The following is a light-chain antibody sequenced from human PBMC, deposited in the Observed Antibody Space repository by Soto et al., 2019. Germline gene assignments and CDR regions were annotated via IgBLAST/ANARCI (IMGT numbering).Light chain of an antibody. CDR2: AAS. CDR1: QGISSY. Sequence: IQLTQSPSSLSASVGDRVTITCRASQGISSYLAWYQQKPGKAPKLLIYAASTLQSGVPSRFSGRGSGTDFTLTIRSLQPEDFATYYCQQLNNYPRTFGQGTKLEIK. J-gene: IGKJ2*01. V-gene: IGKV1-9*01. CDR3: QQLNNYPRT.